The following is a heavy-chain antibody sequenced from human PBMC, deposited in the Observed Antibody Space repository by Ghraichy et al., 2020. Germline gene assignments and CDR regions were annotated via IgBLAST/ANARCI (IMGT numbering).Heavy chain of an antibody. Sequence: ASVKVSCKASGYTFTSYYMHWVRQAPGQGLEWMGIINPSGGSTSYAQKFQGRVTMTRDTSTSTVYMELSSLRSEDTAVYYCARGSGGGRIYYYYGMDVWGQGTTVTVSS. J-gene: IGHJ6*02. D-gene: IGHD2-15*01. CDR2: INPSGGST. V-gene: IGHV1-46*01. CDR3: ARGSGGGRIYYYYGMDV. CDR1: GYTFTSYY.